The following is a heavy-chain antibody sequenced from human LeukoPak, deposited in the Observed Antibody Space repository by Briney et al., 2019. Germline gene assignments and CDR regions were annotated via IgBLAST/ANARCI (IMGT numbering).Heavy chain of an antibody. CDR3: AASIAARPALVYYYYYMDV. D-gene: IGHD6-6*01. Sequence: GGSLRLSCAASGFTFSSYSMNWVRQAPGKGLEWVSAISGSGGSTYYADSVKGRFTISRDNSKNTLYLQMDSLRAEDTAVYYCAASIAARPALVYYYYYMDVWGKGTTVTVSS. V-gene: IGHV3-23*01. CDR1: GFTFSSYS. CDR2: ISGSGGST. J-gene: IGHJ6*03.